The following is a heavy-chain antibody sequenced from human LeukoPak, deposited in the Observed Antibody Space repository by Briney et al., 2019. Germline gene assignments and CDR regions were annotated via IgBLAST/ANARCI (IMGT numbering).Heavy chain of an antibody. Sequence: SETLSLTCAVYGGSFSGYYWSWIRQPPGKGLEWIGEINHSGSTNYNPSLKSRVTISVDTSKNQFSLKLSSVTAADTAVYYCARVRVVVAATLNYCYYYGMDVWGQGTTVTVSS. CDR3: ARVRVVVAATLNYCYYYGMDV. V-gene: IGHV4-34*01. D-gene: IGHD2-15*01. CDR1: GGSFSGYY. J-gene: IGHJ6*02. CDR2: INHSGST.